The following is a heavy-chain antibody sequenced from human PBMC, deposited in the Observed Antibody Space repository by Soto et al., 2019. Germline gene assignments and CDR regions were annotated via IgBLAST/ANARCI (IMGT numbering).Heavy chain of an antibody. V-gene: IGHV4-59*01. Sequence: SETLSLTCTVSGGSISSYYWSWIRQPPGKGLEWIGYIYYSGSTNYNPSLKSRVTISVDTSKNQFSLKLSSVTAADTAVYYCAATYGYSSGWYSVGATLQSVWFDPWGQGTLVTVSS. J-gene: IGHJ5*02. D-gene: IGHD6-19*01. CDR2: IYYSGST. CDR3: AATYGYSSGWYSVGATLQSVWFDP. CDR1: GGSISSYY.